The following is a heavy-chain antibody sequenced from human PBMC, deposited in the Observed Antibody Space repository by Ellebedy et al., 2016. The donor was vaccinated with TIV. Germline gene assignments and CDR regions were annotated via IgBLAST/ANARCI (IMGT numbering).Heavy chain of an antibody. CDR3: ARESVRYFDWDY. V-gene: IGHV3-74*01. CDR2: INTDGSST. CDR1: GFTFSTYW. J-gene: IGHJ4*02. Sequence: GGSLRLSCAASGFTFSTYWMHWVRQAPGKGLVWLARINTDGSSTSYADSVEGRFTISRDNAKKTLYLEMSGLRSADTSVYYCARESVRYFDWDYWGQGTLVAV. D-gene: IGHD3-9*01.